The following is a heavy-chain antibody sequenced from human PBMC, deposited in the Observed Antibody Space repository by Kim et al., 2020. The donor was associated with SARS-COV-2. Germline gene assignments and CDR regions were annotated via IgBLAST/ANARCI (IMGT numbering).Heavy chain of an antibody. J-gene: IGHJ4*02. CDR3: ATELREDASSLDV. V-gene: IGHV3-23*01. D-gene: IGHD1-26*01. Sequence: DSVGGRFTISRDNSKTSLSLQMDSLRGEDMAVYYCATELREDASSLDVWGPGTLVTVSS.